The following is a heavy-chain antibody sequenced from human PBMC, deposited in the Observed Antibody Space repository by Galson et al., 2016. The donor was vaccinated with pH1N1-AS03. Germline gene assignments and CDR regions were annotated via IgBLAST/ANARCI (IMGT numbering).Heavy chain of an antibody. Sequence: SVKVSCKASGYIFTGFYVHWVRQAPGQGLEWMGWINPNNGVTNYAQKFQDWVTMTGDTSNSTAYMELYGLKSDDTAVYYFARDPRGPCSSATCATTYYFGMDVWGQGTTVIVSS. D-gene: IGHD1-26*01. CDR1: GYIFTGFY. CDR2: INPNNGVT. V-gene: IGHV1-2*04. CDR3: ARDPRGPCSSATCATTYYFGMDV. J-gene: IGHJ6*02.